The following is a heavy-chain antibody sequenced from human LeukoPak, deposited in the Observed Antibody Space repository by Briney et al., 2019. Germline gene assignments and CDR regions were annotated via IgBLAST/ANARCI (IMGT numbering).Heavy chain of an antibody. CDR2: ISSSGSTI. J-gene: IGHJ4*02. Sequence: GGSVSLLCAASGFPFSVYYMSWIRQAPGRGREWVSYISSSGSTIYYADSVKGRFTISRDNAKNSLYLQMNSLRAEDTAVYYCARGLGGRGLGSSPDYCDDWGQGTLVTVSS. CDR1: GFPFSVYY. D-gene: IGHD3-16*01. V-gene: IGHV3-11*01. CDR3: ARGLGGRGLGSSPDYCDD.